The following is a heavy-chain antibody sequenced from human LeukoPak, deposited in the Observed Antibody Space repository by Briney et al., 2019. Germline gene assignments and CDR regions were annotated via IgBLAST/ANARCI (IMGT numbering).Heavy chain of an antibody. CDR3: VETALRGEGAFDI. CDR1: GFTFSSYA. V-gene: IGHV3-23*01. D-gene: IGHD5-12*01. J-gene: IGHJ3*02. Sequence: PGGSLRLSCAASGFTFSSYAMSWVREAPGKGLEWVSAISGSGGSTYYADSVKGRFTISRDNSKNTLYLQKNSLRAGDTAVYYCVETALRGEGAFDIWGQGTMVTVSS. CDR2: ISGSGGST.